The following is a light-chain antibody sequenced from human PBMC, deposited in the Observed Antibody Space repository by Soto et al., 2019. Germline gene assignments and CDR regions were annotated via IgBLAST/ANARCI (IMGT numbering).Light chain of an antibody. V-gene: IGLV2-8*01. J-gene: IGLJ2*01. Sequence: QSAPTQPPSASGSPGQSVTFSCTGPSSDVGGYNYVSWYQQYPGKAPKLMIYEVYKRHSGVPDRFSGSKSGNTASLTVSGIQPEDEADYYCSAYAGSSTWVFGGGTKLTVL. CDR1: SSDVGGYNY. CDR2: EVY. CDR3: SAYAGSSTWV.